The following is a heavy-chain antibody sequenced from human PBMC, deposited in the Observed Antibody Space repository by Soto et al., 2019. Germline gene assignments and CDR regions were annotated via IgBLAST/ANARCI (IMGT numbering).Heavy chain of an antibody. V-gene: IGHV3-66*01. J-gene: IGHJ4*02. D-gene: IGHD3-10*01. CDR3: ARRHDGSLPGYFDY. Sequence: EVHLVESGGGLVQPGGSLRLACAASGFTVRNNYMSWVRQAPGKGLEWVSVVYDDGSTYYAGSVKGRFTISRDNSKTTVTLQISRLRAEETAVYYCARRHDGSLPGYFDYWGQGTLVTVSS. CDR2: VYDDGST. CDR1: GFTVRNNY.